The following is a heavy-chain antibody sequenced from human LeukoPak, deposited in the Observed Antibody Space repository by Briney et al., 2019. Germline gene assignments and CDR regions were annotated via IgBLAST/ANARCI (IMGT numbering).Heavy chain of an antibody. J-gene: IGHJ4*02. V-gene: IGHV3-23*01. CDR1: GFTFSSYA. D-gene: IGHD3-3*01. Sequence: PGGSLSLSCAASGFTFSSYAMSWFRRAPGKGLEWVSAISGSGGSTYYADSVKGRFTISRDNSKNTLYLQMNSLRAEDTAVYYCAKERDYDFWSGYLNSFDYWGQGTLVTVSS. CDR2: ISGSGGST. CDR3: AKERDYDFWSGYLNSFDY.